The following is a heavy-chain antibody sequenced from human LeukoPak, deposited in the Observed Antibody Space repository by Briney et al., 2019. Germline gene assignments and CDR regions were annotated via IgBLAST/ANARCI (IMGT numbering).Heavy chain of an antibody. CDR3: ARNIHDYVLTHYYYYMDV. D-gene: IGHD4-17*01. J-gene: IGHJ6*03. CDR1: GLIVSGNY. CDR2: IYSDGFI. Sequence: GGSLRLSCAASGLIVSGNYMSWVRKAPGKGLEWVSIIYSDGFIYYADSVKGRFTISRDSSKNTLYLQMDSLRAEDTAVYYCARNIHDYVLTHYYYYMDVWGKGTTVTVSS. V-gene: IGHV3-53*01.